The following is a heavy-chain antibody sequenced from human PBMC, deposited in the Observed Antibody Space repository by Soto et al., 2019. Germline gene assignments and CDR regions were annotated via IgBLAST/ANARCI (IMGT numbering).Heavy chain of an antibody. CDR3: AKTELRFLEWLLYRDYYYGMDV. D-gene: IGHD3-3*01. J-gene: IGHJ6*02. CDR2: ISYDGSNK. V-gene: IGHV3-30*18. CDR1: GFTFSSYG. Sequence: GGSLRLSCAASGFTFSSYGMHWVRQAPGKGLEWVAVISYDGSNKYYADSVKGRFTISRDNSKNTLYLQMNSLRAEDTAVYYCAKTELRFLEWLLYRDYYYGMDVWGQGTTVTSP.